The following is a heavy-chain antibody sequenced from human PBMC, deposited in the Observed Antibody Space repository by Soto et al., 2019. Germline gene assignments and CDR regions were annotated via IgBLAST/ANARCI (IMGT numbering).Heavy chain of an antibody. CDR3: ARDHLSSSAPNYYYYGMDV. D-gene: IGHD6-25*01. J-gene: IGHJ6*02. CDR1: GGSISSGGYY. CDR2: IYYSGST. Sequence: SETLSLTCTVSGGSISSGGYYWSWIRQHPGKGLEWIGYIYYSGSTYYNPSLKSRVTISVDTSKNQFSLKLNSVTAADTAVYYCARDHLSSSAPNYYYYGMDVWGQGTTVTVSS. V-gene: IGHV4-31*03.